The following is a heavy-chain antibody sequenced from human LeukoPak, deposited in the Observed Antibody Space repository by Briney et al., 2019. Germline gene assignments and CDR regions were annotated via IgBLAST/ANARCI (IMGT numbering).Heavy chain of an antibody. J-gene: IGHJ3*02. CDR2: IYPGDSDT. D-gene: IGHD4-17*01. CDR3: ARRVPYGDGIGAFDI. Sequence: GESLKIPCKGSGYSFTSYWIAGGRQMPGKGLGGMGLIYPGDSDTRYSPSFQGQVTISVDKSISTAYLQWSSLKASDTAMYYCARRVPYGDGIGAFDIWGQGTMVTVSS. CDR1: GYSFTSYW. V-gene: IGHV5-51*01.